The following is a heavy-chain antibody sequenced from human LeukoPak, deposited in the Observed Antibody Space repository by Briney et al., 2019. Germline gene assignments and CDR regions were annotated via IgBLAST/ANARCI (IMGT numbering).Heavy chain of an antibody. CDR3: ARAGIAAAGNRWFDP. D-gene: IGHD6-13*01. Sequence: SETLSLTCAVYSGSFSGYYWSWIRQPPGKGLEWIGYVYYSGSTNYNPSLKSRVTISVDTSKNQFSLKLSSVTAADTAVYYCARAGIAAAGNRWFDPWGQGTLVTVSS. CDR1: SGSFSGYY. CDR2: VYYSGST. J-gene: IGHJ5*02. V-gene: IGHV4-59*01.